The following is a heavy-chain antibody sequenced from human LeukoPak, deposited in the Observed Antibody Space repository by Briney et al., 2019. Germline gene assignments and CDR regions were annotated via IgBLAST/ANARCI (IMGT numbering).Heavy chain of an antibody. Sequence: SGGSLRLSCAASGFTFSSYSMNWVRQAPGKGLEWVSSISSSSSYIYYADSVKGRFTISRDNAKNSLYLQMNSLRAEDTAVYYCANSPPAGELPYYYYYYMDIWGKGTTVTVSS. V-gene: IGHV3-21*01. CDR1: GFTFSSYS. CDR2: ISSSSSYI. J-gene: IGHJ6*03. D-gene: IGHD1-26*01. CDR3: ANSPPAGELPYYYYYYMDI.